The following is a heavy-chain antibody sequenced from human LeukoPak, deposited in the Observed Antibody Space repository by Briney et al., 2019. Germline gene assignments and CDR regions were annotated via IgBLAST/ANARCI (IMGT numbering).Heavy chain of an antibody. Sequence: SQTLSLTCSVSGGSISSGPYYWSWIRQHPGKGLEWIGYIYYSGSTYYNPSLKSRVTISLDTSKNQFSLKLSSVTAADTAIYYCARVTAVQEDWSDPWGQGTLTAVQEGWFDPWGQGTLVTVSS. D-gene: IGHD3-9*01. CDR2: IYYSGST. CDR3: ARVTAVQEDWSDPWGQGTLTAVQEGWFDP. CDR1: GGSISSGPYY. J-gene: IGHJ5*02. V-gene: IGHV4-31*03.